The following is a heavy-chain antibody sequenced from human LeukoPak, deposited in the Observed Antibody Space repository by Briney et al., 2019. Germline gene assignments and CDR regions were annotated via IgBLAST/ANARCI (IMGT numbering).Heavy chain of an antibody. D-gene: IGHD2-15*01. CDR2: INPNSGGT. CDR3: ARDIVVVVAATQYAFDI. Sequence: ASVKVSCKASGYSFTDKYMHWVRQAPGQGLEWMGWINPNSGGTNYAQKFQGRVTMTRDTSISTAYMELSRLRSDDTAVYYCARDIVVVVAATQYAFDIWGQGTMVTVSS. CDR1: GYSFTDKY. V-gene: IGHV1-2*02. J-gene: IGHJ3*02.